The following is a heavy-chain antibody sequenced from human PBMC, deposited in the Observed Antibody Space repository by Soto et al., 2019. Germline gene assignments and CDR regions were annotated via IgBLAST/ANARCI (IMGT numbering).Heavy chain of an antibody. Sequence: SVKVSCKASGGTFSSYAISWVRQAPGQGLEWMGGIIPIFGTANYAQKFQGRVTITADESTSTAYMELSSLRSEDTAVYYCARGYCISTSCFYLYYGMDVWGQGTTVTVSS. CDR1: GGTFSSYA. D-gene: IGHD2-2*01. J-gene: IGHJ6*02. CDR2: IIPIFGTA. CDR3: ARGYCISTSCFYLYYGMDV. V-gene: IGHV1-69*13.